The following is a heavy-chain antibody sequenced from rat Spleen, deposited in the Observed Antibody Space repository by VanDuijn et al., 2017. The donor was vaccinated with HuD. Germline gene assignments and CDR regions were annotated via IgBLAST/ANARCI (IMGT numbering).Heavy chain of an antibody. CDR1: GFTFSTYG. V-gene: IGHV5-62*01. CDR3: ARRGAYGYDGSYFDY. D-gene: IGHD1-12*03. J-gene: IGHJ2*01. CDR2: ISSSSDT. Sequence: AVQLVESGGGLVQPGKSLKLSCSASGFTFSTYGMHWIRQAPGEGLDWVAYISSSSDTVYADAVKERFTISRDIAKNTLYLQLNSLKSEDTAIYYCARRGAYGYDGSYFDYWGQGVMVTVSS.